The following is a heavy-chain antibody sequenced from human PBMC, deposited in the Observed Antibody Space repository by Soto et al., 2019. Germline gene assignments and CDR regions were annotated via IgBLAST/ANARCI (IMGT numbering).Heavy chain of an antibody. D-gene: IGHD4-17*01. Sequence: VGSLRLSCAASGFTFSSYWMHWVRQAPGKGLVWVSRINSDGSSTSYADSVKGRFTISRDNAKNTLYLQMNSLRAEDTAVYYCARDVTTVYYYYGMDVWGQGTTVTVSS. V-gene: IGHV3-74*01. CDR2: INSDGSST. CDR3: ARDVTTVYYYYGMDV. J-gene: IGHJ6*02. CDR1: GFTFSSYW.